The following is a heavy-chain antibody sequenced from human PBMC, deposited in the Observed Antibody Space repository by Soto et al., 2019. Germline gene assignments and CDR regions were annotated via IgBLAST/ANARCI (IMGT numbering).Heavy chain of an antibody. CDR1: GFTFSSYW. D-gene: IGHD3-3*01. CDR2: INSDGSST. Sequence: GGSLRLSCAASGFTFSSYWMHWVRQAPGKGLVWVSRINSDGSSTSYADSVKGRFTISRDNAKNTLYLQMNSLRAEDTAVYYCARALLLRFLAWLYDYWGQGTLVTVSS. V-gene: IGHV3-74*01. J-gene: IGHJ4*02. CDR3: ARALLLRFLAWLYDY.